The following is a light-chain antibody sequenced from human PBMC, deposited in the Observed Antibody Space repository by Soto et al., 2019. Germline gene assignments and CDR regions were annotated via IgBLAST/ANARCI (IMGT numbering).Light chain of an antibody. CDR2: GAF. CDR3: QQFGSSPQYT. V-gene: IGKV3-20*01. J-gene: IGKJ2*01. CDR1: QSVNSNN. Sequence: EIVLTQSPGTLSLSPGEVATLSCRASQSVNSNNLAWYQQKPGRAPRLLIYGAFNRASDIPHRFSGSESGTDFNLTSSRLEPEDFAVYYCQQFGSSPQYTFGQGTRLEIK.